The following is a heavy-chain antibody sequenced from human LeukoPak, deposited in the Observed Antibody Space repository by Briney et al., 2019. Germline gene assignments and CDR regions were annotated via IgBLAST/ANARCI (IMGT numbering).Heavy chain of an antibody. CDR2: INSDGSST. J-gene: IGHJ4*02. D-gene: IGHD3-22*01. Sequence: GGSLRLSCAASGFTFSSYAMTWVRQAPGKGLVWVSRINSDGSSTSYADSVKGRFTISRDNAKNTLYLQMNSLRAEDTAVYYCANTYYYDSSPDYWGQGTLVTVSS. CDR1: GFTFSSYA. V-gene: IGHV3-74*01. CDR3: ANTYYYDSSPDY.